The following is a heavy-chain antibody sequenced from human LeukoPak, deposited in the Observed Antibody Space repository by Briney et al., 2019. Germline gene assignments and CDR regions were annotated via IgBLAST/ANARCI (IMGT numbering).Heavy chain of an antibody. CDR3: ARGTSSGWYYSFDY. CDR2: GYSRSKLYN. Sequence: SQTLSLTCAISGDSVSSNSAAWNWIRQSPSRGLEWLGRGYSRSKLYNDYAVSVKSRITINPDTSKKQFSMQLNSVTPEDTAVYYCARGTSSGWYYSFDYRGQGTLVTVPS. CDR1: GDSVSSNSAA. D-gene: IGHD6-19*01. V-gene: IGHV6-1*01. J-gene: IGHJ4*02.